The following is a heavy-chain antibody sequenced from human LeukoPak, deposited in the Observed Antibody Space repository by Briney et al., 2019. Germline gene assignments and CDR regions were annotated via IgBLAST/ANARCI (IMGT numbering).Heavy chain of an antibody. CDR1: GYTFTSYG. J-gene: IGHJ3*02. Sequence: VASVKVSCTASGYTFTSYGISWVRQAPGQGLEWMGWISAYNGNANYAQKLQGRVTMTTDTSTSTAYMELRSLRSDDTAVYYCAREWGITFGGVIVIGAFDIWGQGTMVTVSS. CDR3: AREWGITFGGVIVIGAFDI. CDR2: ISAYNGNA. V-gene: IGHV1-18*01. D-gene: IGHD3-16*02.